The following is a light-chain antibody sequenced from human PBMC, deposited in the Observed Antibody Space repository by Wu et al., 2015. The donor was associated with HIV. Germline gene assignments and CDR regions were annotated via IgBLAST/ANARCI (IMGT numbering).Light chain of an antibody. Sequence: DIQMTQSPSSLSASVGDRVTITCRASQRINNYLNWYQQKPEKAPKILIYAASTLQSGVPSRFSGSGSGTDFTLTISSLQPEDVATYYCQKYNTAPWTFGQGTKVEMK. CDR3: QKYNTAPWT. J-gene: IGKJ1*01. V-gene: IGKV1-39*01. CDR2: AAS. CDR1: QRINNY.